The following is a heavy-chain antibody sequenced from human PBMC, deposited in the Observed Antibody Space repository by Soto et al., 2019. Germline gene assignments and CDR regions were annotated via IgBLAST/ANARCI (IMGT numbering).Heavy chain of an antibody. V-gene: IGHV1-18*01. CDR1: GYTFTTYG. J-gene: IGHJ6*02. CDR2: ISASNGNI. D-gene: IGHD3-3*01. Sequence: ASVKVSCKASGYTFTTYGISWVRQAPGQGLEWMGWISASNGNIYYGQKFQGRVTMTTDSFTSTAYMELSSLTSDDTAVYYCARGGAGDFWSGYPRHYYYYGMDVWGQGTTVTVSS. CDR3: ARGGAGDFWSGYPRHYYYYGMDV.